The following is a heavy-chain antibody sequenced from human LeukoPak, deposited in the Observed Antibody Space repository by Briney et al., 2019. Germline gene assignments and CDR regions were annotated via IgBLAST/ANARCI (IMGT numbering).Heavy chain of an antibody. J-gene: IGHJ4*02. CDR2: IYYSGST. V-gene: IGHV4-39*07. D-gene: IGHD3-22*01. CDR3: ARARPYDRSDY. CDR1: GGSISSSSYY. Sequence: SETLSLTCTVSGGSISSSSYYWGWIRQPPGKGLEWIGSIYYSGSTYYNPSLKSRVTISVDTSKNQFSLKLSSVTAADTAVYYCARARPYDRSDYWGQGTLVTVSS.